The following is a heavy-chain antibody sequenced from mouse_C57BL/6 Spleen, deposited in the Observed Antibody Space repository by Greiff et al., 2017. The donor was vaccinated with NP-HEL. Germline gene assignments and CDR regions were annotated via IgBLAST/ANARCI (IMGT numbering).Heavy chain of an antibody. D-gene: IGHD2-1*01. J-gene: IGHJ4*01. CDR3: ARLNGNSPYGYAMDY. CDR1: GFTFSDYY. CDR2: ISNGGGST. V-gene: IGHV5-12*01. Sequence: DVMLVESGGGLVQPGGSLKLSCAASGFTFSDYYMYWVRQTPEKRLEWVAYISNGGGSTYYPDTVKGRFTISRDNAKNTLYLQMSRLKSEDTAMYYCARLNGNSPYGYAMDYWGQGTSVTVSS.